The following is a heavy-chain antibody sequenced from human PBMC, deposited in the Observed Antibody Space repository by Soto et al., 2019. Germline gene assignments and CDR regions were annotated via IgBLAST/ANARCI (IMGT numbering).Heavy chain of an antibody. CDR3: ARDISSRWYDY. V-gene: IGHV3-33*01. J-gene: IGHJ4*02. CDR2: IWYDGSKK. D-gene: IGHD6-13*01. Sequence: QVQLVESGGGVVQPGWSLRLSCEASGFSFSNYGMHWVRQAPGKGLEWVAVIWYDGSKKYYADFVKGRFTISRDNSKNTLHLQMNSLRAEETAVYYCARDISSRWYDYWGQGTLVTVSS. CDR1: GFSFSNYG.